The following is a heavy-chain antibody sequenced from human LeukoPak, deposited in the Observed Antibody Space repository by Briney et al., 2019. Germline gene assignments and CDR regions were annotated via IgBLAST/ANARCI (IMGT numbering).Heavy chain of an antibody. D-gene: IGHD7-27*01. J-gene: IGHJ4*02. V-gene: IGHV3-30*03. CDR3: ARDVGIRYFDY. Sequence: GGSLRLPCSASGFTSTTYGIHWVRQAPGKGLEWVAAISDDGDHKYYADSVKGRFTISRDNSKNTLNLQMNSLRAEDTAVYYCARDVGIRYFDYWGQGTLITVSS. CDR1: GFTSTTYG. CDR2: ISDDGDHK.